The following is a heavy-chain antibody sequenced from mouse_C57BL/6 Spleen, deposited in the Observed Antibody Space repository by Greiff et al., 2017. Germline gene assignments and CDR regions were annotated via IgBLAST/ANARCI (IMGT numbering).Heavy chain of an antibody. CDR3: TTSITTVVASYCFDY. Sequence: EVQLQQSGAELVRPGASVKLSCTASGFTIKDYYMHWVKQRPEQGLEWIGRIDPEDGDTEYAPKFQGKATMTADTYSNTAYLQLSSLTSEDTAVYYCTTSITTVVASYCFDYWGQGTTLTVSS. CDR1: GFTIKDYY. CDR2: IDPEDGDT. V-gene: IGHV14-1*01. J-gene: IGHJ2*01. D-gene: IGHD1-1*01.